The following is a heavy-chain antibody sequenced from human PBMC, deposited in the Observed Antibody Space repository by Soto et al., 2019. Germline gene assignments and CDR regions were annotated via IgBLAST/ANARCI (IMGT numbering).Heavy chain of an antibody. Sequence: SETLSLTCTVPGGSISSSSYYWGWIRQPPGKGLEWIGSIYYSGSTYYNPSLKSRVTISVDTSKNQFSLKLSSVTAADTAVYYCASWPYAHDYGDYFSSLMLHFDYWGQGTLVTV. J-gene: IGHJ4*02. V-gene: IGHV4-39*01. CDR2: IYYSGST. CDR1: GGSISSSSYY. D-gene: IGHD4-17*01. CDR3: ASWPYAHDYGDYFSSLMLHFDY.